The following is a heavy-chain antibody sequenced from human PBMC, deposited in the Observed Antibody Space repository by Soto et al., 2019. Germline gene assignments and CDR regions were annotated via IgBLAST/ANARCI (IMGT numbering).Heavy chain of an antibody. CDR1: GFSLSNTRVG. J-gene: IGHJ3*02. D-gene: IGHD4-17*01. CDR3: ARIQGVDMDYGDDGDPFDI. V-gene: IGHV2-26*01. Sequence: QVTLKESGPVLVKPTETLTLTCTVSGFSLSNTRVGVSWIRQTPGKALEWLAHIFSNDEKSYSKSLKSRLTISKDTSRSQVVLTMTNMDPVDTATYFCARIQGVDMDYGDDGDPFDIWGQGTMVTVSS. CDR2: IFSNDEK.